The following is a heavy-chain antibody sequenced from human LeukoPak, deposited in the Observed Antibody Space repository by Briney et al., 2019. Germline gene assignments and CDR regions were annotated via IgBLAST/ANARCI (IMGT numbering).Heavy chain of an antibody. CDR1: GGSISSSSYY. CDR2: IYYSGST. Sequence: SETLSLTCTVSGGSISSSSYYWGWIRQHPGKGLEWIGYIYYSGSTYYNPSLKSRVTISVDTSKNQFSLKLSSVTAADTAVYYCARAPVFGYSYGYTGRYYFDYRGQGTLVTVSS. J-gene: IGHJ4*02. CDR3: ARAPVFGYSYGYTGRYYFDY. V-gene: IGHV4-31*03. D-gene: IGHD5-18*01.